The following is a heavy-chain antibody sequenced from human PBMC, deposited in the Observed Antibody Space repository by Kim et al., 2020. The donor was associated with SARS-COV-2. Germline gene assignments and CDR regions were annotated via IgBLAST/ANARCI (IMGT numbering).Heavy chain of an antibody. J-gene: IGHJ6*02. CDR1: GGSISSYY. Sequence: SETLSLTCTVSGGSISSYYWSWIRQPPGKGLEWIGYIYYSGSTNYNPSLKSRVTISVDTSKNQFSLKLSSVTAADTAVYYCARVTSDYGDYVGYYYYGMDVWGQGTTVTVSS. V-gene: IGHV4-59*01. D-gene: IGHD4-17*01. CDR2: IYYSGST. CDR3: ARVTSDYGDYVGYYYYGMDV.